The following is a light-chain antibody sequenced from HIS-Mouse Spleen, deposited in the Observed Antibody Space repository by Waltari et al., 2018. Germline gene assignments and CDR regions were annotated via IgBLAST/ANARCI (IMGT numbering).Light chain of an antibody. V-gene: IGLV3-1*01. Sequence: SYELTQPPSVSVSPGQTASITCSGDKLGDKYACWYQQKPGQSPVLVIYQDSKRPSGMPERFSGSNSGNTATLTISGTQAMDEADYYCQACDSSTAVFGTGTKVTVL. CDR3: QACDSSTAV. J-gene: IGLJ1*01. CDR1: KLGDKY. CDR2: QDS.